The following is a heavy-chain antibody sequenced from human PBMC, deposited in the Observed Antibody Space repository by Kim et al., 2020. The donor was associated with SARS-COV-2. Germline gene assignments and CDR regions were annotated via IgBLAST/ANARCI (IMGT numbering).Heavy chain of an antibody. D-gene: IGHD3-10*01. CDR1: GGSISSSSYY. J-gene: IGHJ5*02. V-gene: IGHV4-39*01. Sequence: SETLSLTCTVSGGSISSSSYYWGWIRQPPGKGLEWIGSIYYSGSTYYNPSLKSRVTISVDTSKNQFSLKLSSVTAADTAVYYCAVVRGVIRFDPWGQGTLVTVSS. CDR3: AVVRGVIRFDP. CDR2: IYYSGST.